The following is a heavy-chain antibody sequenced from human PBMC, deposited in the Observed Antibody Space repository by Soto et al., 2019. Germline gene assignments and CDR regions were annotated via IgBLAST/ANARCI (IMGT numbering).Heavy chain of an antibody. CDR2: VHYSGST. CDR3: ASFSGATYGDYGGGINY. Sequence: TLSLTCTVSGGSISGSSYYWGWIRQPPGKGLECIGSVHYSGSTDYNPSLKSRVTISVDTSKNQFSLKLTSVTAADTAVYFCASFSGATYGDYGGGINYWGQGTLVTVSS. V-gene: IGHV4-39*01. CDR1: GGSISGSSYY. J-gene: IGHJ4*02. D-gene: IGHD4-17*01.